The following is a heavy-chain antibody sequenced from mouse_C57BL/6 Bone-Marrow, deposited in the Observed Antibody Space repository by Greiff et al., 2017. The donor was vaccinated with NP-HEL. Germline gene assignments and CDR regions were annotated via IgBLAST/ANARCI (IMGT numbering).Heavy chain of an antibody. D-gene: IGHD1-1*01. CDR2: IDPSDSYT. CDR1: GYTFTSYW. Sequence: QVQLQQPGAELVKPGASVKLSCKASGYTFTSYWMQWVKQRPGQGLEWIGEIDPSDSYTNYNQKLKGKAILTVDTSSSTACMQISSLTSEDSAVYYCAREKYYYDSSFYYAMDYWGQGTSVTVSS. V-gene: IGHV1-50*01. J-gene: IGHJ4*01. CDR3: AREKYYYDSSFYYAMDY.